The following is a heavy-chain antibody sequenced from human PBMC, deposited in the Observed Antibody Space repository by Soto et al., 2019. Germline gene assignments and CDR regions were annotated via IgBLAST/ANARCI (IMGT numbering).Heavy chain of an antibody. J-gene: IGHJ4*02. V-gene: IGHV1-8*01. Sequence: QVQLVQSGAEVRKPGASVKVSCEASGYTFTSYDIYWVRQATGQGLEWMGWLNPNTGNSGYALKFQGRITVTSDTSINTVHMELSSLRSEDTAVYYCARRAETNGWNGFGADKYYFDFWGQGTLVTVSS. D-gene: IGHD1-1*01. CDR1: GYTFTSYD. CDR2: LNPNTGNS. CDR3: ARRAETNGWNGFGADKYYFDF.